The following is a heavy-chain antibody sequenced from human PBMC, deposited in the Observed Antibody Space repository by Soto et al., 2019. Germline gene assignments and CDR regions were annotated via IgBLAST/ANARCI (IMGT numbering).Heavy chain of an antibody. Sequence: EVQLLESGGGLVQPGGSLRLSCAASGFTFSSYAMSWVRQAPGKGLEWVSGISGSGGSTYYADSVKGRFTISRDNSKNTLYLQMNSLRAEDTAVYYCANGGYYYDSSGYYPFYFDYWGQGTLVTVSS. D-gene: IGHD3-22*01. CDR1: GFTFSSYA. CDR3: ANGGYYYDSSGYYPFYFDY. J-gene: IGHJ4*02. CDR2: ISGSGGST. V-gene: IGHV3-23*01.